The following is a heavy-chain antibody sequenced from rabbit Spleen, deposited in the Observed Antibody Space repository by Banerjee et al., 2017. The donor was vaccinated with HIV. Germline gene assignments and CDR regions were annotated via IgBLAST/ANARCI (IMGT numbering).Heavy chain of an antibody. J-gene: IGHJ4*01. CDR1: GFSFSNSYY. Sequence: QSLEESGGGLVQPEGSLTLTCTASGFSFSNSYYMSWVRQAPGKGLEWIACINTGSSGSTYYASGAKGRVTITRSTSINTVTLQRNSLTAADTATYFCARDLHGNRNKDGDLWGPGTLGTGS. CDR2: INTGSSGST. V-gene: IGHV1S40*01. D-gene: IGHD5-1*01. CDR3: ARDLHGNRNKDGDL.